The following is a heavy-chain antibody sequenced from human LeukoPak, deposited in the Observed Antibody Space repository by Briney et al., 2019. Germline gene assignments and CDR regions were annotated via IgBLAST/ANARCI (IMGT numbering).Heavy chain of an antibody. V-gene: IGHV1-2*02. CDR2: INPNSGGT. CDR3: AREEVSVISDTCCSGLGY. D-gene: IGHD3-10*01. CDR1: GCTFTGFY. Sequence: ASVKVSCKASGCTFTGFYMHWVRQAPGQGLEWMGWINPNSGGTNYAQKFQGRVTMTRDTSINTAYMELSSLRSDDTAVYYCAREEVSVISDTCCSGLGYWGQGTLVTVSS. J-gene: IGHJ4*02.